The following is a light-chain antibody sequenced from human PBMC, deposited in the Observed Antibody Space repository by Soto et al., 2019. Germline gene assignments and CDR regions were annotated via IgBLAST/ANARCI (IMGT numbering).Light chain of an antibody. CDR2: AAS. CDR3: QHADSFPLIT. CDR1: EDISTW. Sequence: IHMTQSTSSVSASVGYRVTIICRSSEDISTWLAWYQQKPWKAPKLLIYAASSLQSGVPSRFSGSGSGTDFTLTISSLQPQDFATYYCQHADSFPLITFGQGTRLEIK. V-gene: IGKV1-12*01. J-gene: IGKJ5*01.